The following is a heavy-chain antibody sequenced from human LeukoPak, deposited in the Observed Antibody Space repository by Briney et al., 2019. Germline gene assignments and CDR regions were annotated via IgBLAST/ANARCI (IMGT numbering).Heavy chain of an antibody. J-gene: IGHJ4*02. CDR3: AKDMAANRYFRPCFNS. V-gene: IGHV3-9*01. Sequence: GRSLRLSCAASGFTVHAYSMHWVRQAPGKGLEWVSGISWNSGNIGYADSVKGRFTISRDNAQKSLYLQIGSLIDEDTAFYFCAKDMAANRYFRPCFNSWGQGTLVTVSS. D-gene: IGHD1-14*01. CDR1: GFTVHAYS. CDR2: ISWNSGNI.